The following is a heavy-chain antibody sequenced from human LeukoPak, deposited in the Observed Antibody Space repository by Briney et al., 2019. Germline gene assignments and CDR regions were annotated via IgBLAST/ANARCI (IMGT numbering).Heavy chain of an antibody. V-gene: IGHV3-7*01. CDR1: GFTFIKYW. D-gene: IGHD6-19*01. CDR3: ARWGYINGWFYFEN. J-gene: IGHJ4*02. CDR2: IKQDESET. Sequence: GGSLRLSCAASGFTFIKYWMGWVRQAPGKGLEWVANIKQDESETYYVDSVMGRFTISRDNAKNSLYLQMNSLRAEDTAVYYCARWGYINGWFYFENWGQGTLVTVSS.